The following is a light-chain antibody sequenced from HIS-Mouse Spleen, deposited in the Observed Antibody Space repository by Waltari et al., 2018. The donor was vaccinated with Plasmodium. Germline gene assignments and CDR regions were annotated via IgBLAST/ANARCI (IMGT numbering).Light chain of an antibody. J-gene: IGKJ3*01. CDR1: QSVSSN. CDR3: QQYNNWSFT. Sequence: EIVMTQSPATLSVSPGERATLSCRASQSVSSNLAWYQQKPGQAPRLLIYGASTSATGITARVSGSGSGTEFTLTISSLQSEDVSVYYCQQYNNWSFTFGPGTKVDIK. CDR2: GAS. V-gene: IGKV3-15*01.